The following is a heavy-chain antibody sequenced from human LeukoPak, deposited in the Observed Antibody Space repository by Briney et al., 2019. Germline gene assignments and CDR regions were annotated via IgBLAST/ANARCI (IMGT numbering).Heavy chain of an antibody. CDR1: GYTLTGYY. CDR3: AALGYCSGGSCYRDPIYFDY. J-gene: IGHJ4*02. D-gene: IGHD2-15*01. Sequence: ASVTVSCKASGYTLTGYYMHWVRQAPGQGLEWMGIINPSGGSTSYAQKFQGRVTMTRDMSTSTVYMELSSLRSEDTAVYYCAALGYCSGGSCYRDPIYFDYWGQGTLVTVSS. V-gene: IGHV1-46*01. CDR2: INPSGGST.